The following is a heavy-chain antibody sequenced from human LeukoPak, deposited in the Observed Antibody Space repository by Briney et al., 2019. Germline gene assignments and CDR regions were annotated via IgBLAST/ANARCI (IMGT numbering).Heavy chain of an antibody. CDR1: GGSFSGYY. CDR2: INHSGST. Sequence: PSETLSLTCAVYGGSFSGYYWSWIRQPPGKGLEWIGEINHSGSTNYNPSLKSRVTISVDTSKNQFSLKLSSVTAADTAVYYCASLAVAGTADYWGQGTLATVSS. D-gene: IGHD6-19*01. V-gene: IGHV4-34*01. J-gene: IGHJ4*02. CDR3: ASLAVAGTADY.